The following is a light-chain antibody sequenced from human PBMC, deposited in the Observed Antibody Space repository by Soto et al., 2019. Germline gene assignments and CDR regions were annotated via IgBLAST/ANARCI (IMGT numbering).Light chain of an antibody. V-gene: IGKV3-11*01. CDR1: QSVSSY. CDR2: DAS. J-gene: IGKJ1*01. Sequence: PGERATLSCRASQSVSSYLAWYQQKPGQAPRLLIYDASNRATSIPARFSGSGSGTDFTLTISSLEPEDFAVYYCQQYGSSGTFGQGTNVDI. CDR3: QQYGSSGT.